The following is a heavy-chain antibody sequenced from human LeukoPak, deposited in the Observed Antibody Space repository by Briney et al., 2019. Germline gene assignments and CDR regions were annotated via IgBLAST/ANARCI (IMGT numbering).Heavy chain of an antibody. Sequence: SVNVSCKASGGTFSSYAISWVRQAPGQGLEWMGGIIPSFGTANYTQKFQGRVTITTDESTSTAYMELSSLRSEDTAVYYCARELGYDILTGYRNYFDYWGQGTLVTVSS. D-gene: IGHD3-9*01. CDR1: GGTFSSYA. CDR3: ARELGYDILTGYRNYFDY. V-gene: IGHV1-69*05. CDR2: IIPSFGTA. J-gene: IGHJ4*02.